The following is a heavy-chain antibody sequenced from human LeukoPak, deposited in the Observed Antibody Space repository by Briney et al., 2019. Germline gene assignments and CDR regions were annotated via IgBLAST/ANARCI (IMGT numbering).Heavy chain of an antibody. CDR3: ARGTTAADLFDY. V-gene: IGHV3-23*01. Sequence: PGGSLRLSCAASGFTFSSYAMSWVRQAPGKGLEGVSRLSGSGGRTHYADSVKGRFTISRDNSKNTLYVQMTSLRAEDTAVYYCARGTTAADLFDYWGQGTLVTVSS. CDR1: GFTFSSYA. CDR2: LSGSGGRT. J-gene: IGHJ4*02. D-gene: IGHD1/OR15-1a*01.